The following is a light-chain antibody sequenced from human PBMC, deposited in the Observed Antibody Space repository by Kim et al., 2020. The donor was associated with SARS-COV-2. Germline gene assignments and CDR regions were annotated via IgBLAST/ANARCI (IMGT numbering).Light chain of an antibody. CDR2: WAS. V-gene: IGKV4-1*01. J-gene: IGKJ2*01. Sequence: DIVMTQSPDSLAVSLGKRATIHCKSSQSVLNRSNNKNYLTWYQQKPGQPPKLLIYWASTRESGVPDRFRGSGSGTDFTLTISSLQTEDVAVYYCQQYYSTPRTFGQGTKLEI. CDR3: QQYYSTPRT. CDR1: QSVLNRSNNKNY.